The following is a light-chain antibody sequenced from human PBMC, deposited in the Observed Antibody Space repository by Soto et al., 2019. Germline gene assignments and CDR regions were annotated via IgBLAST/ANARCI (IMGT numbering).Light chain of an antibody. J-gene: IGLJ1*01. Sequence: QSVLTQPPSVSGAPGQRVTISRTGSGSNIGAGYDVHWYQQLPGTAPKPLIYGNSNRPSGVPDRFSGSKSDTSASLAITGLQAEDEADYYCQSYDSSLSGSDVFGTGTKLTVL. V-gene: IGLV1-40*01. CDR1: GSNIGAGYD. CDR3: QSYDSSLSGSDV. CDR2: GNS.